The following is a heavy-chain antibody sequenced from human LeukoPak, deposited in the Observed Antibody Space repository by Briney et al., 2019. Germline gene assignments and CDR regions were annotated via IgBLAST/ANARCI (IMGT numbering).Heavy chain of an antibody. CDR1: GYRFTSYW. CDR3: ARWLRGVLDY. J-gene: IGHJ4*02. D-gene: IGHD5-12*01. V-gene: IGHV5-51*01. Sequence: GEPLKFSWQGSGYRFTSYWSGWVRQMHGKGLEWMGIIYPGDSDTRYSPSFQGQATISADKSISTAYLQWSSLKASDTAMYYCARWLRGVLDYWGQGTLVTVSS. CDR2: IYPGDSDT.